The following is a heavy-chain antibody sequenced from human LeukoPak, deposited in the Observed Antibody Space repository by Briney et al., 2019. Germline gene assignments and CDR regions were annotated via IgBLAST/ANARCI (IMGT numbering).Heavy chain of an antibody. CDR3: SRIVGEQWLAYYFDY. V-gene: IGHV3-23*01. Sequence: PGGSLRLSCVGSGFTFSSYGMSWVRQAPGKGLEWVSAISGSGGSTYYADSVKGRFTISRDNAKNSLYLQMNSLRAEDTAVYYCSRIVGEQWLAYYFDYWGQGTLVTVSS. CDR1: GFTFSSYG. D-gene: IGHD6-19*01. J-gene: IGHJ4*02. CDR2: ISGSGGST.